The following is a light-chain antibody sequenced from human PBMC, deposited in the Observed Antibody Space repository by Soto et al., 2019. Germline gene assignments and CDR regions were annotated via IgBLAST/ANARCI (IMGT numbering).Light chain of an antibody. Sequence: QSVLTQPPSASGSPGQSVTISCTGTSSDVGKYDYVSWFQHHPGKAPKLIIYEVSKRPSGVPDRFSGSKSGTSASLAISGLQSEDETDYYCASWDDSRSAVLFGGGTQLTVL. J-gene: IGLJ2*01. CDR3: ASWDDSRSAVL. V-gene: IGLV2-8*01. CDR1: SSDVGKYDY. CDR2: EVS.